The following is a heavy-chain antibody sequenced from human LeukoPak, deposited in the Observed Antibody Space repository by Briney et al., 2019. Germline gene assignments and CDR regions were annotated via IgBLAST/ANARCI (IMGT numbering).Heavy chain of an antibody. CDR1: GYTFTSNF. CDR2: ISPSDGTT. CDR3: ARDQRGSSSWESYFDY. V-gene: IGHV1-46*01. D-gene: IGHD6-13*01. J-gene: IGHJ4*02. Sequence: ASVKVSCKVSGYTFTSNFMHWVRQAPGQGLEWMGIISPSDGTTSYAQRFQGRVTMTRDMSTSTVFMELSTLRSEDMAIYYRARDQRGSSSWESYFDYWGQGTLVTVSS.